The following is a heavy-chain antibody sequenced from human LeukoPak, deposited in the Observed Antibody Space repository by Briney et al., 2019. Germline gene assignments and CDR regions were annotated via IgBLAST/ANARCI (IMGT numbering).Heavy chain of an antibody. V-gene: IGHV4-39*01. CDR1: GGSISSSSYY. CDR3: ASQPTSYMDV. D-gene: IGHD1-14*01. J-gene: IGHJ6*03. Sequence: PSETLSLTCTVSGGSISSSSYYWGWIRQPPGKGLEWIGSIYYSGSTYYNPSLKSRVTIAVDTSKNQFSLKLSSVTAADTAVYYCASQPTSYMDVWGKGTTVTISS. CDR2: IYYSGST.